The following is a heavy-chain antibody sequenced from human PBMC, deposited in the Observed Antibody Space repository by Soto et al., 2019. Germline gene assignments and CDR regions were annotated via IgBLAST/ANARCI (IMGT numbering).Heavy chain of an antibody. CDR2: ISAYNGNT. Sequence: VASVKVSCKASGYTFTGYYMHWVRQAPGQGLEWMGWISAYNGNTNYAQKLQGRVTMTTDTSTSTAYMELRSLRSDDTAVYYCARDGGSSWYGFPWGQGTLVTVSS. CDR1: GYTFTGYY. V-gene: IGHV1-18*04. J-gene: IGHJ5*02. D-gene: IGHD6-13*01. CDR3: ARDGGSSWYGFP.